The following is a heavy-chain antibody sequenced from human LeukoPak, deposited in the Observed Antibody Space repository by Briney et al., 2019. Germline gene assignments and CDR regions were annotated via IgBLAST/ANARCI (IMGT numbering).Heavy chain of an antibody. J-gene: IGHJ6*02. CDR3: ASLNYDSSGHHDYYYYGMDV. D-gene: IGHD3-22*01. V-gene: IGHV4-61*01. Sequence: PSETLSLTCTVSGGSVSSGSYYWSWIRQPPGKGLEWIGYIYYSGSTNYNPSLKSRVTISVDTSKNQFSLKLSSVTAADTAVYYCASLNYDSSGHHDYYYYGMDVWGQGTTVTVSS. CDR1: GGSVSSGSYY. CDR2: IYYSGST.